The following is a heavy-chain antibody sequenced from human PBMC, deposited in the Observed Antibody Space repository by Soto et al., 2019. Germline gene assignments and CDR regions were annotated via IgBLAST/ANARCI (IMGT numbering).Heavy chain of an antibody. CDR1: GFTFSSYA. D-gene: IGHD3-22*01. Sequence: QVQLVESGGGVVQPGRSLRLSCAASGFTFSSYAMHWVRQAPGKGLEWVAVISYDGSNKYYADSVKGRFTISRDNSKNTLYLQMNSLRAEDTAVYYCAGTYYYDSSGYWLNVDYWGQGTLVTVSS. V-gene: IGHV3-30-3*01. CDR3: AGTYYYDSSGYWLNVDY. CDR2: ISYDGSNK. J-gene: IGHJ4*02.